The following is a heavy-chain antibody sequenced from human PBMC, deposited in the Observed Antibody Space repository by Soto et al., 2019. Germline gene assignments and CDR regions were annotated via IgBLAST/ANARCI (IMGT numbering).Heavy chain of an antibody. V-gene: IGHV4-59*01. CDR2: VFYTGRA. J-gene: IGHJ6*02. D-gene: IGHD4-4*01. CDR1: GGSLGSYD. CDR3: SRDGDGRMTTNPYYYYGMDV. Sequence: QVQLQESGPGLVEASETLSLTCTVSGGSLGSYDWSWIWQPPGKGLEWIGYVFYTGRANYNASLKSRVSISLETSNYQFSLMLSSVTAAATAVFYCSRDGDGRMTTNPYYYYGMDVWGPGTPVTVSS.